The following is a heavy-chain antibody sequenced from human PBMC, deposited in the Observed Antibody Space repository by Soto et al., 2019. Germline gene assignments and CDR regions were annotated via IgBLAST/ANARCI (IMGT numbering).Heavy chain of an antibody. D-gene: IGHD2-2*01. CDR1: GGSISSYY. Sequence: QVQLQESGPGLVKPSETLSLTCTVSGGSISSYYWSWIRQPAGKGLQWIGRIYTSGSTNYNPSLTSRVTMSVDTSKNQFSLKLSSVTAADTAVYYCARACSSTSCYDVFDSWGQGTLVTVSS. CDR3: ARACSSTSCYDVFDS. V-gene: IGHV4-4*07. J-gene: IGHJ4*02. CDR2: IYTSGST.